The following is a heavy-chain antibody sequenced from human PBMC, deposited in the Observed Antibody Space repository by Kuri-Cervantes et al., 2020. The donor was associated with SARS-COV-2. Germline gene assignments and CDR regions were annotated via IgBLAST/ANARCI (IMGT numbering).Heavy chain of an antibody. Sequence: GGSLRLSCAVSGLSINNYDMHWVRQAQGKGPEWVAVISYEGSNKHYSDSVKGRFTISRDNSKSVVYLQINSLRPEDTATYYCAKSRGPFSLSVSLSVLDPWGRGTLVTVSS. CDR3: AKSRGPFSLSVSLSVLDP. CDR2: ISYEGSNK. V-gene: IGHV3-30*18. CDR1: GLSINNYD. J-gene: IGHJ5*02. D-gene: IGHD2/OR15-2a*01.